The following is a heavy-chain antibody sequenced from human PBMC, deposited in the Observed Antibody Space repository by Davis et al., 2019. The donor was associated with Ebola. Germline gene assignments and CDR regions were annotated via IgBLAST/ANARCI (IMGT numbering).Heavy chain of an antibody. Sequence: PGGSLRLSCAASGFTFSSYWMSWVRQAPGKGLEWVANIKQDGSEKYYVDSVKGRFTISRDNAKNSLYLQMNSLRAEDTAVYYCARYSSSWYNYYYYGMDVWGQGTTVTVSS. V-gene: IGHV3-7*01. J-gene: IGHJ6*02. CDR3: ARYSSSWYNYYYYGMDV. CDR1: GFTFSSYW. CDR2: IKQDGSEK. D-gene: IGHD6-13*01.